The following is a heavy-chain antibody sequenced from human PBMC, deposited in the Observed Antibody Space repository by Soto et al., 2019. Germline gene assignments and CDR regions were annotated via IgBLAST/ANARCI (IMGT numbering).Heavy chain of an antibody. CDR1: GFPFDDYG. D-gene: IGHD5-18*01. CDR2: INRDGGST. Sequence: TGGSLRLSCAAFGFPFDDYGMSWVRQAPGKGLEWVSGINRDGGSTGYADSVKGRFTVSRDNAKNTLYLEMNGLRADDTAVYYCAKEAGGGIGMVTSSFDFWGQGTLVTVSS. V-gene: IGHV3-20*04. J-gene: IGHJ4*02. CDR3: AKEAGGGIGMVTSSFDF.